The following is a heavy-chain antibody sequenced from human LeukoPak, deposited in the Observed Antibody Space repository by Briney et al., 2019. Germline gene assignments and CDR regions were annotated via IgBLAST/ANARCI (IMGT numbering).Heavy chain of an antibody. J-gene: IGHJ6*02. Sequence: PSETLSLTCTVSGGSISSSSYYWGWIRQPPGKGLEWIGSIYYSGSTYYNPSLKSRVTISVDTSKNQFSLKLSSVTAADTAVYYCASQHIVVVTAIPAGRRPYYYYGMDVWGQGTTVTVSS. CDR1: GGSISSSSYY. D-gene: IGHD2-21*02. CDR2: IYYSGST. CDR3: ASQHIVVVTAIPAGRRPYYYYGMDV. V-gene: IGHV4-39*01.